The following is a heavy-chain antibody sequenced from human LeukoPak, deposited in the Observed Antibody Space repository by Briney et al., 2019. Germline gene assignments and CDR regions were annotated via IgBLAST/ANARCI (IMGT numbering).Heavy chain of an antibody. CDR2: ISSSSSYI. CDR3: ARGAEYCSSTSCYIVY. CDR1: GFSFSSNS. J-gene: IGHJ4*02. D-gene: IGHD2-2*02. Sequence: PGGSLRLSCAASGFSFSSNSMNWVRQAPGKGLEWVSSISSSSSYIHYADSVKGRFTISRDSAKNSLYLQMNSLRAEDTAVYYCARGAEYCSSTSCYIVYWGQGTLVTVSS. V-gene: IGHV3-21*01.